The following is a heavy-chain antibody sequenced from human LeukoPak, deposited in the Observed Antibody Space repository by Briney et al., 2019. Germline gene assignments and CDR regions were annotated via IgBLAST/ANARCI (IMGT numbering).Heavy chain of an antibody. Sequence: GGSLSLSWAPSGFTVGSNSLSWFGQAQGKGLGWVSVIYSGGSTYYADSVKGRFTISRDNSKNTLYLQMNSLRAEDTAVYYCARDPYGDYKDSKAQHWGQGTLVTVSS. J-gene: IGHJ1*01. CDR3: ARDPYGDYKDSKAQH. D-gene: IGHD4-17*01. CDR2: IYSGGST. V-gene: IGHV3-53*01. CDR1: GFTVGSNS.